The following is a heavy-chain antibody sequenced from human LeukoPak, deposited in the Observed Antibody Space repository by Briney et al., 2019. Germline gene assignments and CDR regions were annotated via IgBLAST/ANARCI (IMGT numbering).Heavy chain of an antibody. V-gene: IGHV1-3*03. CDR3: ARVVRYSSGPLTDLLPYYFDY. CDR1: GYTFTSYA. CDR2: INAGNGNT. J-gene: IGHJ4*02. Sequence: ASVKVSCKASGYTFTSYAMHWVRQAPGQRLEWMGWINAGNGNTKYSQEFQGRVTITRDTSASAVYMELSSLRSDDMVVYYCARVVRYSSGPLTDLLPYYFDYWGQGTLVTVSS. D-gene: IGHD6-19*01.